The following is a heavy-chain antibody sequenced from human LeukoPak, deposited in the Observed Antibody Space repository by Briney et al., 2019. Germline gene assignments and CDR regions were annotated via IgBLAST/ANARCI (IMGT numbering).Heavy chain of an antibody. CDR3: ARRMWFGELYYFDY. Sequence: KPSETLSLTCTVSGGSISSSSYYWGWIRQPPGKGLEWIGSIYYSGSTYYNPSLKSRVTISVDTSKNQFSLKLCSVTAADTAVYYCARRMWFGELYYFDYWGQGTLVTVSS. D-gene: IGHD3-10*01. CDR2: IYYSGST. J-gene: IGHJ4*02. V-gene: IGHV4-39*01. CDR1: GGSISSSSYY.